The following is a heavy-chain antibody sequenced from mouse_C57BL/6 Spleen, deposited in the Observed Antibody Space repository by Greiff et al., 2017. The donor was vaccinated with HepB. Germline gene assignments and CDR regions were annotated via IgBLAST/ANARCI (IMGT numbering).Heavy chain of an antibody. Sequence: QVQLQQSGPGILQPSQTLSLTCSFSGFSLSTFGMGVGWIRQPSGKGLEWLAHIWWDDDKYYNPALKSRLTISKDTSKNQVFLKIANVDTADTATYYCARRWDYVGTWFAYWGQGTLVTVSA. J-gene: IGHJ3*01. V-gene: IGHV8-8*01. CDR1: GFSLSTFGMG. CDR3: ARRWDYVGTWFAY. CDR2: IWWDDDK. D-gene: IGHD2-4*01.